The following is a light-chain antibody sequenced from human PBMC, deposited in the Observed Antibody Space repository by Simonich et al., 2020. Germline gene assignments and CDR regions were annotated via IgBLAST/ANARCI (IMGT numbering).Light chain of an antibody. CDR1: QSVSSRY. Sequence: EILLTQSTATLSLSPGERATLPCGASQSVSSRYLAWYQQKPGLAPRLLIYDASSRATGIPDRFSGSGSGTDFTLTISRLEPEDFAVYYCQQYGSSPPKYTFGQGTKLEIK. CDR3: QQYGSSPPKYT. V-gene: IGKV3D-20*01. J-gene: IGKJ2*01. CDR2: DAS.